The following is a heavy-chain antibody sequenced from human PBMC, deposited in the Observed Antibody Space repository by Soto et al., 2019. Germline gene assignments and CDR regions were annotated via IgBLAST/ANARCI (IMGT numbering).Heavy chain of an antibody. CDR2: ISAYNGNT. V-gene: IGHV1-18*01. CDR1: GYTFTSYG. Sequence: QVQLVQSGAEVKKPGASVKVSCKASGYTFTSYGISWVRQAPGQGLAWMGWISAYNGNTNYAQKLQGRVTMTTDTATSTAYMELRSLRSDDTAVYYCARGYCSSTSCSGLAGGVFDYWGQGTLVTVSS. D-gene: IGHD2-2*01. J-gene: IGHJ4*02. CDR3: ARGYCSSTSCSGLAGGVFDY.